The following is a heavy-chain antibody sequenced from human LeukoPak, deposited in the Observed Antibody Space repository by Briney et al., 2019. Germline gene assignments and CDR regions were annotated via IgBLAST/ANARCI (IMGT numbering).Heavy chain of an antibody. CDR3: ARGSCLNWFDP. V-gene: IGHV4-30-4*01. D-gene: IGHD3-10*01. CDR1: GGSISSGNYY. CDR2: IFSSGST. J-gene: IGHJ5*02. Sequence: SETLSLTCTVAGGSISSGNYYWTFIRQPPGEGLECIGYIFSSGSTYYSPSLKSRVTISLDTSKNQFSLMLSSVTAADTAVYYCARGSCLNWFDPWGQGTLVTVSS.